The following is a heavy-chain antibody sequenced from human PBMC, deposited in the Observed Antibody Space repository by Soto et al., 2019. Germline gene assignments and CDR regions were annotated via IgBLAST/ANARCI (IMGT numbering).Heavy chain of an antibody. Sequence: ALVKISCKASGYTFTSYAMHCLRQTPGQRLEWMGWSNAGNGNTKYSQEFQGRVTITRDPSASTAYMELSSLRSEDTAVYYCARESAMWVTNYYGMDVWGQGTTVTVSS. V-gene: IGHV1-3*01. CDR2: SNAGNGNT. D-gene: IGHD2-2*01. CDR1: GYTFTSYA. J-gene: IGHJ6*02. CDR3: ARESAMWVTNYYGMDV.